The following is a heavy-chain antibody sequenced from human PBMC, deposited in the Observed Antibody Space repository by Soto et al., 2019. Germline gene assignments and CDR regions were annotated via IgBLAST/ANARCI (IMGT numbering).Heavy chain of an antibody. D-gene: IGHD3-10*01. Sequence: SETLSLTCTVSGVSISSYYWSWIRQPPGKGLEWIGYIYYSGSTNYNPSLKSRVTISVDTSKNQFSLKLSSVTAADTAVYYCARYYGSGSYYRNWFNPWGQGTLVTVSS. CDR1: GVSISSYY. J-gene: IGHJ5*02. V-gene: IGHV4-59*01. CDR3: ARYYGSGSYYRNWFNP. CDR2: IYYSGST.